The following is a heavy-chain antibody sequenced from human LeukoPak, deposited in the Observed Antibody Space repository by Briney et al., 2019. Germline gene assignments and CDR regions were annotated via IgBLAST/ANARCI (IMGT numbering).Heavy chain of an antibody. CDR1: GFTFSSYG. CDR2: IWYDGSNK. J-gene: IGHJ4*02. CDR3: ARAGGYSYGLLDY. D-gene: IGHD5-18*01. V-gene: IGHV3-33*01. Sequence: PGGSLRLSCAASGFTFSSYGMHWVRQAPGKGLEWVAVIWYDGSNKYYADSVKGRSTISRDNSKNTLYLQMNSLRAEDTAVYYCARAGGYSYGLLDYWGQGTLVTVSS.